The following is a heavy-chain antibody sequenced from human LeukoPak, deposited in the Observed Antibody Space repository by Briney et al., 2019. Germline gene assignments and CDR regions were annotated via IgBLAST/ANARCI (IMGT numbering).Heavy chain of an antibody. CDR3: ARGRGYCSGGSCSALNWFDP. D-gene: IGHD2-15*01. Sequence: ASVTVSCKASGYTFTSYGIGWVRQAPGQGLEWMGWISAYNGNTNYAQKLQGRVTMTTDTSTSTAYMELRSLRSDDTAVYYCARGRGYCSGGSCSALNWFDPWGQGTLVTVSS. J-gene: IGHJ5*02. CDR2: ISAYNGNT. V-gene: IGHV1-18*01. CDR1: GYTFTSYG.